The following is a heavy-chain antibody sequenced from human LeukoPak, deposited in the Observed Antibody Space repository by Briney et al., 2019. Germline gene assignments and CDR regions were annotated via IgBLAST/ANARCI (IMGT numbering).Heavy chain of an antibody. Sequence: PSETLSLTCAVYGGSFSGYYWNWIRQPAGKGLEWIGRIYSSGSTNLNPSLKSRVTMSVVRSKNQFSLRLSSVTAADTAIYYCARGTPTDTTMITIWGQGTLVTVSS. V-gene: IGHV4-59*10. D-gene: IGHD5-18*01. CDR1: GGSFSGYY. J-gene: IGHJ4*02. CDR3: ARGTPTDTTMITI. CDR2: IYSSGST.